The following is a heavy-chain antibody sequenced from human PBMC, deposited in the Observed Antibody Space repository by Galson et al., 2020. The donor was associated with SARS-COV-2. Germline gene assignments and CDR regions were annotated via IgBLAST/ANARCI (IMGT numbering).Heavy chain of an antibody. J-gene: IGHJ4*02. D-gene: IGHD2-2*01. V-gene: IGHV3-7*01. CDR3: ARGAAAARFFDY. CDR2: INQDGSEK. Sequence: GGSLISCAASGFTFSNYWMTWVRQAPGKGLEWVADINQDGSEKYFVDSAKGRFTISRDDAKNSLYLQMNSLRAEDTALYFCARGAAAARFFDYWGQGTLVTVSS. CDR1: GFTFSNYW.